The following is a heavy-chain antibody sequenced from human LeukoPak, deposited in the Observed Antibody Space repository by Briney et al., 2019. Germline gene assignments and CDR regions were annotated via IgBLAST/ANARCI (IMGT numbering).Heavy chain of an antibody. V-gene: IGHV3-21*01. D-gene: IGHD3-22*01. CDR3: ARSGYYYVSSGYYLYYYYMDV. J-gene: IGHJ6*03. CDR1: GFTFSSYS. CDR2: ISSSSSYI. Sequence: GGSLRLSCAASGFTFSSYSMNWVRQAPGKGLEWVSSISSSSSYIYYADSVKGRFTISRDNAKNSLYLQMNSLRAEDTAVYYCARSGYYYVSSGYYLYYYYMDVWGKGTTVTVSS.